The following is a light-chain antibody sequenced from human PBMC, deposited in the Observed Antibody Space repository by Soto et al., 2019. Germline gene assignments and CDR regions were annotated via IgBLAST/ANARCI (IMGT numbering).Light chain of an antibody. CDR2: GAS. J-gene: IGKJ1*01. V-gene: IGKV3-20*01. CDR3: QQSYNSPRT. CDR1: QHVSGY. Sequence: EIVLTQSPGTLSFSPGERATRACRASQHVSGYLAWYHQNPGQAPRLLIYGASTRATGIPDRFTGSGSGTDFTLTISRLEPEDFAVYYCQQSYNSPRTFGQGTKV.